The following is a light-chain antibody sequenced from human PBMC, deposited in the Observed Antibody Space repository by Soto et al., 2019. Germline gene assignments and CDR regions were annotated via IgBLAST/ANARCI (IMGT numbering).Light chain of an antibody. CDR2: GAS. CDR1: QSVSSSY. V-gene: IGKV3-20*01. J-gene: IGKJ1*01. Sequence: EIVLTQSPGTLSLSPGERATLSCRASQSVSSSYLAWYQKKPGQAPRLLIYGASSRATGIPDRFSGSGSGTDFTLTISRLEPEDFAVYYCQQYGSSPLTFGQGNKVEIK. CDR3: QQYGSSPLT.